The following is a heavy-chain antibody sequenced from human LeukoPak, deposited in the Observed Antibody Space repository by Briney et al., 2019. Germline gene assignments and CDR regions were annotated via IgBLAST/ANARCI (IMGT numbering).Heavy chain of an antibody. V-gene: IGHV1-69*10. D-gene: IGHD2-21*01. CDR1: GGTFSSYA. J-gene: IGHJ4*02. CDR3: ARVGDGGGGDY. Sequence: ASVKVSCKASGGTFSSYAISWVRQAPGQGLEWMGGIIPILGIANYAQKFQGRVTITADKSTSTAYMELSSLRSEDTAVYYCARVGDGGGGDYWGQGTLVTVSS. CDR2: IIPILGIA.